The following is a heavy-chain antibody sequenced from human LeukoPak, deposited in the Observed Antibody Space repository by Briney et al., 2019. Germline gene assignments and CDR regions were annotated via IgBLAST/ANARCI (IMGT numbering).Heavy chain of an antibody. V-gene: IGHV1-18*01. CDR3: AISSGLMYYYYYYGMDV. CDR2: ISAYNGNT. CDR1: GGTFSSYA. D-gene: IGHD6-19*01. J-gene: IGHJ6*02. Sequence: ASVKVSCKASGGTFSSYAISWVRQAPGQGLEWMGWISAYNGNTNYAQKLQGRVTMTTDTSTSTAYMELRSLRSDDTAVYYCAISSGLMYYYYYYGMDVWGQGTTVTVSS.